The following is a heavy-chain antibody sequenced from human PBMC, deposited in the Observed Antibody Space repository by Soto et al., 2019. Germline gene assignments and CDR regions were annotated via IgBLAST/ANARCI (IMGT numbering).Heavy chain of an antibody. CDR2: ISSSSSTI. J-gene: IGHJ6*02. Sequence: GGSLRLSCAASGFTFSRYSMNWGRQAPGKGLEWVSYISSSSSTIYYADSVKGRFTISRDNAKNSLYPQMNSLRAEDTAVYYCARADSGYFYVYYYYGIGVWGPGPTATV. CDR1: GFTFSRYS. D-gene: IGHD5-12*01. CDR3: ARADSGYFYVYYYYGIGV. V-gene: IGHV3-48*01.